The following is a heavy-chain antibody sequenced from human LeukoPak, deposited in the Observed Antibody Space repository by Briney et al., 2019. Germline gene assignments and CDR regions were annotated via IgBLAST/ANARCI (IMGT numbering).Heavy chain of an antibody. CDR2: INHSGST. D-gene: IGHD6-13*01. J-gene: IGHJ4*02. Sequence: SETLSLTCAVYGGSFSGYYWSWIRQPPGKGLEWIGEINHSGSTNYNPSLKSRVTISVDTSKNQFSLKLSSVTAADTAVYYCARRSSSWDYFFDYWGQGTLVTVSS. V-gene: IGHV4-34*01. CDR1: GGSFSGYY. CDR3: ARRSSSWDYFFDY.